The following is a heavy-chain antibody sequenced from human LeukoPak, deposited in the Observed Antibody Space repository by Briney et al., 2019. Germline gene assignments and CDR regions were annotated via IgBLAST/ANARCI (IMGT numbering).Heavy chain of an antibody. CDR1: GFTFRSYE. V-gene: IGHV3-48*03. CDR3: ARDLVQLWSKEY. CDR2: ISTTSSHI. D-gene: IGHD5-18*01. J-gene: IGHJ4*02. Sequence: GGSLRLSCAASGFTFRSYEMNWVRQAPGKGLEWVSYISTTSSHIYYADSVKGRFTISRDNAKNSLYLQMNSLRVEDTAVYYCARDLVQLWSKEYWGQGTLVTVSS.